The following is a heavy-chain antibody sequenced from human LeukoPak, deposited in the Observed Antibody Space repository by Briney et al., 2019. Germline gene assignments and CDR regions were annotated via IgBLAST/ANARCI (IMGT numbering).Heavy chain of an antibody. V-gene: IGHV3-20*04. CDR1: GFTFDDYG. J-gene: IGHJ4*02. CDR3: ASGVVAANYFDY. Sequence: PGGSLRLFCATSGFTFDDYGMSWVRHAPGKGLEWVSGINWNGGSTGYADSVKGRFSISRDNAKNALYLQMNSLRAEDTALYYCASGVVAANYFDYWGQGTLVTVSS. D-gene: IGHD2-15*01. CDR2: INWNGGST.